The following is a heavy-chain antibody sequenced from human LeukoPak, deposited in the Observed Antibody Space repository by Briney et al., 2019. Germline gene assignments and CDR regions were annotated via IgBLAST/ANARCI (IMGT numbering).Heavy chain of an antibody. Sequence: SETLSLTCTVSGGSISSYYWSWIRQPPGKGLEWIGYIYYSGSTNYNPSLKSRVTISVDTSKNQFSLKLSSVTAADTAVYYCVRVEGGYYYYYMDVWGKGTTVTVSS. CDR3: VRVEGGYYYYYMDV. V-gene: IGHV4-59*01. J-gene: IGHJ6*03. CDR2: IYYSGST. D-gene: IGHD3-16*01. CDR1: GGSISSYY.